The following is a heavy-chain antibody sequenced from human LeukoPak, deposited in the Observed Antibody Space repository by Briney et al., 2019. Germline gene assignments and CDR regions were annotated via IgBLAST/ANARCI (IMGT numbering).Heavy chain of an antibody. Sequence: PGRSLRLSCAASGFTFSSYGMHWVRQAPGKGLEWVAVMSYDGSNKYYADSVKGRFTISRDNSKNTLYLQMNSLRAEDTAVYYCASSDYGDYELDYWGQGTLVTVSS. CDR1: GFTFSSYG. V-gene: IGHV3-30*03. CDR3: ASSDYGDYELDY. CDR2: MSYDGSNK. D-gene: IGHD4-17*01. J-gene: IGHJ4*02.